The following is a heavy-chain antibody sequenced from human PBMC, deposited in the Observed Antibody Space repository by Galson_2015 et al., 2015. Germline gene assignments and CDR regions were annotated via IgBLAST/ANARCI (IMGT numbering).Heavy chain of an antibody. D-gene: IGHD3-10*01. J-gene: IGHJ4*02. CDR2: LSKTDTA. CDR1: GFTASSNY. Sequence: LRLSCAASGFTASSNYMAWFRQAPGKGLEWVSVLSKTDTAYYVDSVRGRFTISRDNSKNTVYLQMDYLTVDDTAVYYCARGRGFIFDFWGLGTLVTVSS. V-gene: IGHV3-53*01. CDR3: ARGRGFIFDF.